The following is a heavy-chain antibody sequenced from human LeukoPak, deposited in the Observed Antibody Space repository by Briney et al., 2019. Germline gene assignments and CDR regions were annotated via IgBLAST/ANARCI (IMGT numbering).Heavy chain of an antibody. Sequence: ASVKVSCKASGYTFTSFGITWVRQAPGQGLEWMGWISAYNGNTNYAQKLQGRVTMTTDTSTSTAYMELRSLRSDDTAVYYCARSVGYFGSGSLGGYWGQGTLVTVSS. CDR2: ISAYNGNT. V-gene: IGHV1-18*01. CDR3: ARSVGYFGSGSLGGY. D-gene: IGHD3-10*01. J-gene: IGHJ4*02. CDR1: GYTFTSFG.